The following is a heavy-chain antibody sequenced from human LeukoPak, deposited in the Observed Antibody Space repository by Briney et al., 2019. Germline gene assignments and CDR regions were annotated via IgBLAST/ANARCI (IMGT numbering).Heavy chain of an antibody. Sequence: SQTLSLTCTVSGGSISSYFWSWIRQSPGKGLEWIGHIYSSGSTNYNPSLKSRVTISIDTSKNQFSLKLSSVTAADTALYYCARNYDNSGYTAFGYWGRGTLVTVSS. J-gene: IGHJ4*02. V-gene: IGHV4-59*01. CDR3: ARNYDNSGYTAFGY. D-gene: IGHD3-22*01. CDR1: GGSISSYF. CDR2: IYSSGST.